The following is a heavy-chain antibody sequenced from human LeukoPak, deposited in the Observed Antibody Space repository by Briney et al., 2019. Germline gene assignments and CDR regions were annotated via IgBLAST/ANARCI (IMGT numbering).Heavy chain of an antibody. CDR2: ISGGGDIT. CDR1: GFNFANHA. D-gene: IGHD2-15*01. Sequence: GGSLRLSCAASGFNFANHAMSWVRQTPGKGLEWVSAISGGGDITYYADSVTGRFTISRDNSKDTLFLQMHSLRPGVTAVYYCVREDIPATANYWGQGTLVTISS. V-gene: IGHV3-23*01. J-gene: IGHJ4*02. CDR3: VREDIPATANY.